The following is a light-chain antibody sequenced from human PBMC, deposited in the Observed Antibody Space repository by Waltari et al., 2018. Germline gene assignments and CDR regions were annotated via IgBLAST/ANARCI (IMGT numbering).Light chain of an antibody. J-gene: IGLJ3*02. CDR1: TGAVTTHYY. Sequence: QTVVTQEPSLTVSPGGTVTLTCASSTGAVTTHYYPNWFQQKPGQAPRALIYSTNNKHSGTPARFSCSLLGGKAALTLSGVQPEDEAEYYCLLYYGAWVFGGGTKLTVL. V-gene: IGLV7-43*01. CDR3: LLYYGAWV. CDR2: STN.